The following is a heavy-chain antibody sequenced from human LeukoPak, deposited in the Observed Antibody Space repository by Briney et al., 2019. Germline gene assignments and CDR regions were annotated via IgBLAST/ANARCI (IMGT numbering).Heavy chain of an antibody. CDR1: GGSISSYY. J-gene: IGHJ4*02. V-gene: IGHV4-59*01. CDR3: ARSRSPWELLLDY. CDR2: IYYSGST. Sequence: SETLSLTCTVSGGSISSYYWSWIRQPPGEGLEWIGYIYYSGSTTYNPSLKSRVTISVGTSKTQFSLKLSSVTAADTAVYYCARSRSPWELLLDYWGQGTLVTVSS. D-gene: IGHD1-26*01.